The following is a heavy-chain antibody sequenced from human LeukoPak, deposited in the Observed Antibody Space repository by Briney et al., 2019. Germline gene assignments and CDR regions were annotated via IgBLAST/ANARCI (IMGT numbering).Heavy chain of an antibody. CDR3: TREGVYSPDPSSYHRYAFDV. CDR1: GGSFNSYV. Sequence: GASVKVSCKASGGSFNSYVMTWVRQAPGQGLEWMGRIIPILNVANFAQKFQGRVTITADKSTNTAHMELSGLRSEDTAVYYCTREGVYSPDPSSYHRYAFDVWGQGTVVTVSS. CDR2: IIPILNVA. D-gene: IGHD3-16*02. J-gene: IGHJ3*01. V-gene: IGHV1-69*04.